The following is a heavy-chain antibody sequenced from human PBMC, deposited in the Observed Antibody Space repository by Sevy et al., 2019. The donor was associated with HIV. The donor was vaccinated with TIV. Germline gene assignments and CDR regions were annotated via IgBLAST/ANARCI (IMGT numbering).Heavy chain of an antibody. Sequence: GSLRLSCVVSGITFSTSGMHWVRQAPGKGLEGVAVISYPGRDKFYADSVKGRSTISSDNSKNILYLQMISLGAEEKAVYYCAKDFTGYNGMDVWGQGTMVTVSS. V-gene: IGHV3-30*18. D-gene: IGHD3-9*01. J-gene: IGHJ6*02. CDR3: AKDFTGYNGMDV. CDR1: GITFSTSG. CDR2: ISYPGRDK.